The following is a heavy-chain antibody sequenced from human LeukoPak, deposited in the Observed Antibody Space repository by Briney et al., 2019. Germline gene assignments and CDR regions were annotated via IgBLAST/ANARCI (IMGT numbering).Heavy chain of an antibody. CDR1: GGSISSGGYY. V-gene: IGHV4-30-2*01. J-gene: IGHJ4*02. CDR3: ARFPQNYGSGSPDFDY. D-gene: IGHD3-10*01. CDR2: IYHSGST. Sequence: SQTLSPTCTVSGGSISSGGYYWSWIRQPPGKGLEWIGYIYHSGSTYYNPSLKSRVTISVDRSKNQFSLKLSSVTAADTAVYYCARFPQNYGSGSPDFDYWGQGTLVTVSS.